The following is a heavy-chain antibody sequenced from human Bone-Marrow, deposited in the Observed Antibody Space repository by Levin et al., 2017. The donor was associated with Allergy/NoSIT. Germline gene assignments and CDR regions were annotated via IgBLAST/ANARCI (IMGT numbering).Heavy chain of an antibody. J-gene: IGHJ4*02. Sequence: GGSLRLSCAASGFTFSSYEMNWVRQAPGKGLEWVSYISSSGSTIYYADSVKGRFTISRDNAKNSLYLQMNSLRAEDTAVYYCARALSDYCGGDCLRSTHLDYWGQGTLVTVSS. V-gene: IGHV3-48*03. CDR3: ARALSDYCGGDCLRSTHLDY. CDR1: GFTFSSYE. CDR2: ISSSGSTI. D-gene: IGHD2-21*02.